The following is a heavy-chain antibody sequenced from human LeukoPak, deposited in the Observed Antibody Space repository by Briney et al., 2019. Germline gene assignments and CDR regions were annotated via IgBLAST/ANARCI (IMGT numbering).Heavy chain of an antibody. V-gene: IGHV1-46*01. CDR3: ARDQRGNSGSYAY. CDR1: GYTFTIYY. CDR2: INPSGGST. J-gene: IGHJ4*02. Sequence: ASVKVSFTASGYTFTIYYMHWVRQAPGQGLEWMGIINPSGGSTHSAQKFQGRVTMTRDTSTSTVYMELSSLRSEDTAVYYCARDQRGNSGSYAYWGQGTLVTVSS. D-gene: IGHD1-26*01.